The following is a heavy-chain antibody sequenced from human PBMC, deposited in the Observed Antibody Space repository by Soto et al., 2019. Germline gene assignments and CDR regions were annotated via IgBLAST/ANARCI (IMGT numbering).Heavy chain of an antibody. CDR1: GFTFSNAW. CDR3: TTGLSNGYYNFDY. Sequence: VGALRLCCAASGFTFSNAWMSWVRQAPGKGLEWVGRIEGEADGGTTDYAAPVKGRITISRDHSKDTLYLHMNSLKTEDTAVYYCTTGLSNGYYNFDYWGQGTPVTVSS. J-gene: IGHJ4*02. D-gene: IGHD3-22*01. CDR2: IEGEADGGTT. V-gene: IGHV3-15*04.